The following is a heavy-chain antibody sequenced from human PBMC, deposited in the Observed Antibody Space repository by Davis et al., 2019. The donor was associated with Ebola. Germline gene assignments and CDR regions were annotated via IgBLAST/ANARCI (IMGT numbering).Heavy chain of an antibody. J-gene: IGHJ6*02. CDR1: GFSFTTYW. CDR3: ARHESYYYPYYGMDV. Sequence: GESLKISCKTSGFSFTTYWIAWVRQMPGKGLEWMGIIYPGDSDTRYSPSFQGQVTISADRSIDTAHLQWSSLKASDTATYYCARHESYYYPYYGMDVWGQGTTVTVSS. V-gene: IGHV5-51*01. CDR2: IYPGDSDT.